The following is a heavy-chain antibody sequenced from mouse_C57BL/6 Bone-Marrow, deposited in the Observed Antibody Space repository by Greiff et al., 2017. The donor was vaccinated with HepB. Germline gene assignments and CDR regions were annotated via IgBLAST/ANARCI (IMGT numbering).Heavy chain of an antibody. Sequence: EVMLVESGGGLVQPKGSLKLSCAASGFTFNTYAMHWVRQAPGKGLEWVARIRSKSSNYATYYADSVKDRFTISRDDSQSMLYLHINNLKTDDPAMYYCVSVYYAYDFFAYWGQGPLVTVSA. J-gene: IGHJ3*01. V-gene: IGHV10-3*01. D-gene: IGHD2-2*01. CDR3: VSVYYAYDFFAY. CDR1: GFTFNTYA. CDR2: IRSKSSNYAT.